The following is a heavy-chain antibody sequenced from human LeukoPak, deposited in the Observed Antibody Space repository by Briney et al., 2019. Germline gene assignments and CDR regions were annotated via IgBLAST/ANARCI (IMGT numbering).Heavy chain of an antibody. CDR2: IIPIFGTA. J-gene: IGHJ4*02. V-gene: IGHV1-69*05. CDR1: GGTFISYA. D-gene: IGHD3-22*01. Sequence: SVKVSCKASGGTFISYAISWVRQAPGQGLEWMGRIIPIFGTANYAQKFQGRVTITTDESTSTAYMELSSLRSEDTAVYYCARSGYYLNDLDYWGQGTLVTVSS. CDR3: ARSGYYLNDLDY.